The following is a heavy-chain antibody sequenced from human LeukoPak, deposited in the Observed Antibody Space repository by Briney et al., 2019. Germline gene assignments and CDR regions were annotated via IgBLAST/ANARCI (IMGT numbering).Heavy chain of an antibody. D-gene: IGHD2-15*01. CDR1: GFTFSSHA. V-gene: IGHV3-23*01. Sequence: PGGSLRLSCGASGFTFSSHAMTWVRQAPGKGLEWVSAISISGDTTYYADAVKGRFTISRDNSKNTVYLQMNSLGAEDTAVYYCAKQLGYCSDGSCYFPYWGQGTLVTVSS. CDR3: AKQLGYCSDGSCYFPY. CDR2: ISISGDTT. J-gene: IGHJ4*02.